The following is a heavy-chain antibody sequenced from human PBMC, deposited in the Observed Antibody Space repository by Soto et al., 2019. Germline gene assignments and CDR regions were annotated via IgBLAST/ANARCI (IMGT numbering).Heavy chain of an antibody. CDR3: ARDGTLADTAMAPAYFDY. D-gene: IGHD5-18*01. V-gene: IGHV4-61*08. Sequence: PSETLSLTCTVSGGSISSGGYYWSWIRQHPGKGLEWIGYIYYSGSTNYNPSLKSRVTISVDTSKNQFSLKLSSVTAADTAVYYCARDGTLADTAMAPAYFDYWGQGTLVTVSS. CDR1: GGSISSGGYY. J-gene: IGHJ4*02. CDR2: IYYSGST.